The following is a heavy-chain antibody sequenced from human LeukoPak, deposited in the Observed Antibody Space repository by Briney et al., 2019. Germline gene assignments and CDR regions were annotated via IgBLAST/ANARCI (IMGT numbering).Heavy chain of an antibody. CDR1: GYTFTSYY. D-gene: IGHD1-26*01. CDR2: INPSGGST. J-gene: IGHJ5*02. V-gene: IGHV1-46*01. CDR3: ARLSGSYFIDP. Sequence: ASVKVSCKASGYTFTSYYMHWVRQAPGQGLEWMGIINPSGGSTSYAQKFQGRVTVTRDTSTSTVYMELSSLRSEDTAVYYCARLSGSYFIDPWGQGTLVTVSS.